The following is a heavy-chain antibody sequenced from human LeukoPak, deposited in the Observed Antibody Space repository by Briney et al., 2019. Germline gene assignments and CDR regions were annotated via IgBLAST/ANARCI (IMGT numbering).Heavy chain of an antibody. V-gene: IGHV1-2*02. CDR3: ARTFLYDFDY. J-gene: IGHJ4*02. CDR2: INPYKGGK. Sequence: SVTVSFMSSLYTYTCYYMHEVRQPPGQGLEGMGCINPYKGGKNYVQKFHDGVTITMDTPIRTAYMELRRLRSDDTAVYYCARTFLYDFDYWGQGTLVTVSS. D-gene: IGHD2-8*01. CDR1: LYTYTCYY.